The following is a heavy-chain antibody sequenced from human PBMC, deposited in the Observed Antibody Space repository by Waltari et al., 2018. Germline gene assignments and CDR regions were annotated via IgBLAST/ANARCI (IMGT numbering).Heavy chain of an antibody. V-gene: IGHV3-7*01. Sequence: EVQLVESGGGLVQPGGSLRLSCAASGFTFSTHWMSWVRQAPGKGLEWVANIKQDGSVKDYVDSVKGRFTISRDNAKNSVYLQMNSLGVEDTAVYYWARSRKSRPRYFDYWGQGTLVTVSS. CDR1: GFTFSTHW. J-gene: IGHJ4*02. CDR3: ARSRKSRPRYFDY. CDR2: IKQDGSVK.